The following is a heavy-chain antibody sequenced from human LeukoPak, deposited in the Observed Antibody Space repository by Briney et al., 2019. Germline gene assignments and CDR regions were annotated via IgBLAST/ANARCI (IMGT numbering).Heavy chain of an antibody. CDR1: GYTFTSYG. CDR3: ARDFSYCSGGSCYPNYFDP. CDR2: IHPNSGGT. V-gene: IGHV1-2*02. J-gene: IGHJ5*02. D-gene: IGHD2-15*01. Sequence: ASVKVSCKASGYTFTSYGISWVRQAPGQGLEWMGWIHPNSGGTNYAQKFQGRVTMTIDTSISTAYMEMSRLTSDDTAVYYCARDFSYCSGGSCYPNYFDPWGQGTLVTVSS.